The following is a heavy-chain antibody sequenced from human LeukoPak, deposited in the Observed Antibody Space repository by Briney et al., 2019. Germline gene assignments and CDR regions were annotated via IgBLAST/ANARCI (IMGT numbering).Heavy chain of an antibody. CDR1: GFTFSNYW. D-gene: IGHD3-10*01. CDR3: VGDEYGSESY. V-gene: IGHV3-74*01. CDR2: INSDGSRT. J-gene: IGHJ4*02. Sequence: GGSLRLSCAASGFTFSNYWMHWVRQAPGKGLVWVSRINSDGSRTTYADSVKGRFTISRDNAKNTLYLQMNSLRAEDTAVYYCVGDEYGSESYWGQGTLVTVSS.